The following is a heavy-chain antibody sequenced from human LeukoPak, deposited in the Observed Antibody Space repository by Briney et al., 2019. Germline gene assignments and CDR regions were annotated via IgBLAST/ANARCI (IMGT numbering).Heavy chain of an antibody. V-gene: IGHV4-59*01. J-gene: IGHJ4*02. Sequence: SETLSLTCTVSGGSISTYYWSCIRQPPGKGLEWLGYIYYSGSINYNPSLKSRVTISVDTSKNQFSLKLSSVTAADTAVYYCARALYNRFFDYWGQATLVTVSS. CDR1: GGSISTYY. D-gene: IGHD1-1*01. CDR3: ARALYNRFFDY. CDR2: IYYSGSI.